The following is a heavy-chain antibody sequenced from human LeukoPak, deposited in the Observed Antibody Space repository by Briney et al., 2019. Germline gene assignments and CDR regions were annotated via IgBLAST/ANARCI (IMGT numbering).Heavy chain of an antibody. J-gene: IGHJ3*02. Sequence: GGSLRLSCAASGFTFSSYEMNWVRQAPGKGLEWVSYISSSGSTIYYADSVKGRFTISRDNAKNSLYLQMNSLRAEDTAVYYCARVNWGQPGEDAFDIWGQGTMVIVSS. CDR3: ARVNWGQPGEDAFDI. CDR2: ISSSGSTI. CDR1: GFTFSSYE. V-gene: IGHV3-48*03. D-gene: IGHD7-27*01.